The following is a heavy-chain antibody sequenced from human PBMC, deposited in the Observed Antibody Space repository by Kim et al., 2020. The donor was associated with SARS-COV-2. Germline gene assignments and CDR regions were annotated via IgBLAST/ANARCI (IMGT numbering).Heavy chain of an antibody. CDR3: AKDSFSASTSWPSYFDY. CDR1: GFTFSSYG. V-gene: IGHV3-30*18. J-gene: IGHJ4*02. CDR2: ISYDGSNK. Sequence: GGSLRLSCAASGFTFSSYGMHWVRQAPGKGLEWVAVISYDGSNKYYADSVKGRFTISRDNSKNTLYLQMNSLRAEDTAVYYCAKDSFSASTSWPSYFDYWGQGTLVTVSS. D-gene: IGHD2-2*01.